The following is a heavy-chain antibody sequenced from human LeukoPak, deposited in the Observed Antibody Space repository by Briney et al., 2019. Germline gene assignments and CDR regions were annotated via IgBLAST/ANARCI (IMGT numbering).Heavy chain of an antibody. CDR1: GDSLSSSY. CDR3: ARDWGYLFDY. D-gene: IGHD3-16*01. J-gene: IGHJ4*02. CDR2: IYTSGST. V-gene: IGHV4-4*07. Sequence: PSETLSLTCSVSGDSLSSSYWSWVRQPAGKGLEWIGRIYTSGSTNYNPSLKSRVTISVDTSKNQFSLKLSSVTAADTAVYYCARDWGYLFDYWGQGTLVTVSS.